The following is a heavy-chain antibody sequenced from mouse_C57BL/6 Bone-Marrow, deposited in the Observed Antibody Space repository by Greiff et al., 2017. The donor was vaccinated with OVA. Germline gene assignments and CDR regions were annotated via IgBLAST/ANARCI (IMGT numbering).Heavy chain of an antibody. CDR1: GFTFSDYG. J-gene: IGHJ4*01. CDR2: ISNLAYSI. Sequence: EVKVEESGGGLVQPGGSLKLSCAASGFTFSDYGMAWVRQAPRKGPEWVAFISNLAYSIYYADTVTGRFTISRENAKNTLYLEMSSLRSEDTAMYYCARRPTPYAMDYWGQGTSVTVSS. V-gene: IGHV5-15*04. CDR3: ARRPTPYAMDY.